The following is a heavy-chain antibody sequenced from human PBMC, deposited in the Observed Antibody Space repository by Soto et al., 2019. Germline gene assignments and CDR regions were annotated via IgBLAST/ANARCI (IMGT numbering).Heavy chain of an antibody. CDR2: IYYSGST. J-gene: IGHJ4*02. V-gene: IGHV4-39*01. CDR1: GGSVSSGSYY. Sequence: SETLSLTCTVSGGSVSSGSYYWSWIRQPPGKGLEWIGSIYYSGSTYYNPSLKSRVTISVDTSKNQFSLKLSSVTAADTAVYYCARHPATTVTTSPLFEYWGQGTLVTVSS. CDR3: ARHPATTVTTSPLFEY. D-gene: IGHD4-17*01.